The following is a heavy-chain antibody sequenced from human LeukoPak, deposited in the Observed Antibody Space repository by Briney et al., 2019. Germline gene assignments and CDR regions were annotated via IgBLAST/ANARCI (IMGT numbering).Heavy chain of an antibody. Sequence: SETLSLTCTVSGGSISSYYWSWIRRPPGKGLEWIGYIYYSGSTNYNPSLKSRVTISVDTSKNQFSLKLSSVTAADTAVYYCARARGLYDFWSGYSYYFDYWGQGTLVTVSS. CDR1: GGSISSYY. D-gene: IGHD3-3*01. CDR2: IYYSGST. V-gene: IGHV4-59*01. J-gene: IGHJ4*02. CDR3: ARARGLYDFWSGYSYYFDY.